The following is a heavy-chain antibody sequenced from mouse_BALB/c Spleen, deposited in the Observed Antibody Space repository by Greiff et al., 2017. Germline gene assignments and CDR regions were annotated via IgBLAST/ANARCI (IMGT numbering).Heavy chain of an antibody. CDR2: INPSTGYT. CDR3: ARGGGPDY. D-gene: IGHD1-1*02. J-gene: IGHJ2*01. Sequence: VQLQQSGAELAKPGASVKMSCKASGYTFTSYWMHWVKQRPGPGLEWIGYINPSTGYTEYNQKFKDKATLTADKSSSTAYMQLSSLTSEDSAVYYCARGGGPDYWGQGTTLTVSS. CDR1: GYTFTSYW. V-gene: IGHV1-7*01.